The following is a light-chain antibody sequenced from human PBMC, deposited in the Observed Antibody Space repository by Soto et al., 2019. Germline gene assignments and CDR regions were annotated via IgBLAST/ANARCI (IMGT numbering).Light chain of an antibody. V-gene: IGLV1-44*01. J-gene: IGLJ1*01. CDR2: SYD. CDR1: SSNLGDNA. CDR3: AAWDASLDGYV. Sequence: QDVVTQPPSASGTPGQRVTISCSTSSSNLGDNAVNWYQHVPGTAPKLLIYSYDQRPSGVPDRFSGSKSGTSASLAISGLQSEDEADYYCAAWDASLDGYVFGTGTKLTVL.